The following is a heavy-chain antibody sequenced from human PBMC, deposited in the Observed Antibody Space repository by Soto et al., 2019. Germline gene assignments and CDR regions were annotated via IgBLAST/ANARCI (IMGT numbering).Heavy chain of an antibody. D-gene: IGHD3-10*01. V-gene: IGHV1-18*01. J-gene: IGHJ6*03. CDR1: GYTFTNYG. CDR2: ISAYNGDT. CDR3: ARDLRGTYYYYYYMDV. Sequence: QVQLVQSGAEVKKPGASVKVSCQVSGYTFTNYGISWVRKAPGQGLEWMGWISAYNGDTNYAQKLQGRVSMTTDTSTSTAYMDLRSLRSDDTAVYYCARDLRGTYYYYYYMDVWGKGTTVTVSS.